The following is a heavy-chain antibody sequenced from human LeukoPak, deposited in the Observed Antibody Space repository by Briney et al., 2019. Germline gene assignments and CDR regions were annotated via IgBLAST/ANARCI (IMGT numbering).Heavy chain of an antibody. J-gene: IGHJ4*02. D-gene: IGHD3-22*01. CDR1: GYTFMCYY. CDR3: ASYDSSGYYSLDY. CDR2: IHPNSGGT. Sequence: ASVKVSFKASGYTFMCYYMHWVRQAPGQGLEWMGWIHPNSGGTNSAHKFQGRVTMTTDTSTSTAYLELRSLRSDDTAVYYCASYDSSGYYSLDYWGQGTLVTVSS. V-gene: IGHV1-2*02.